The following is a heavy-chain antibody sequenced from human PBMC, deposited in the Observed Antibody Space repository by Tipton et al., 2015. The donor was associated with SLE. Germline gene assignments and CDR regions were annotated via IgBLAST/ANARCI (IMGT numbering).Heavy chain of an antibody. V-gene: IGHV4-39*07. CDR2: IYYRGNT. D-gene: IGHD1-7*01. CDR1: GGSISSNNYY. J-gene: IGHJ3*01. Sequence: TLSLTCTVSGGSISSNNYYWGWIRQPPGKGLEWIASIYYRGNTHYHSSLKSRLTMSVDTSKNQFSLKLSSMAAADTAVYYCARDNPQLRGFDVWGQGTVVTVSS. CDR3: ARDNPQLRGFDV.